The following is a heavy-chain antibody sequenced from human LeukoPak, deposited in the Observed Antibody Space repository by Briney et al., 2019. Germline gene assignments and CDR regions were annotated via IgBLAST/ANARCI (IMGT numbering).Heavy chain of an antibody. CDR1: GFTFSSYG. Sequence: GGSLRLSCAASGFTFSSYGMHWVRQAPSKGLEWVAFIRYDGSNKYYADSVKGRFTISRDNSKNTLYLQMNSLRAEDTAVYYCAKDLDATLYDFWSGETIWGQGTMVTVSS. J-gene: IGHJ3*02. CDR3: AKDLDATLYDFWSGETI. D-gene: IGHD3-3*01. CDR2: IRYDGSNK. V-gene: IGHV3-30*02.